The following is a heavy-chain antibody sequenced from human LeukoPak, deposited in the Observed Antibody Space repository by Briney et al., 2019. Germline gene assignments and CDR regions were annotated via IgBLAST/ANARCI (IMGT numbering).Heavy chain of an antibody. CDR3: ARVAPIYGDLWYFDL. J-gene: IGHJ2*01. D-gene: IGHD4-17*01. CDR1: GYSISSGYY. V-gene: IGHV4-38-2*02. CDR2: IYHSGST. Sequence: PSETLSLTCTVSGYSISSGYYWGWIRQPPGKGLEWIGSIYHSGSTYYNPSLKSRVTISVDTSKNQFSLKLSSVTAADTAVYYCARVAPIYGDLWYFDLWGRGTLVTVSS.